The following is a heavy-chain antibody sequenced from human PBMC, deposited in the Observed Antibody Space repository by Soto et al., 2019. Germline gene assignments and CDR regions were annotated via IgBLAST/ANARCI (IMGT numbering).Heavy chain of an antibody. CDR2: ISAYNGNT. V-gene: IGHV1-18*01. J-gene: IGHJ4*02. CDR3: ARDPPPPDY. CDR1: GYTFASYA. Sequence: QVQLVQSGAEVKKPGASVKVSCKASGYTFASYAISWMRQAPGQGLEWMGWISAYNGNTNYAQKPXGRATMTTDTTTSTASMELRSLSSDDTAVYYCARDPPPPDYWGQGTLVTVSS.